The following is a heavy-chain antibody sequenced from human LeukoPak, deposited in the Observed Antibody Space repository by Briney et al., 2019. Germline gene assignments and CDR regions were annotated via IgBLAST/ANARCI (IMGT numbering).Heavy chain of an antibody. CDR2: IYYSGST. D-gene: IGHD1-26*01. J-gene: IGHJ6*03. CDR3: ARVRKSTIVGGSLRYYYYMDV. CDR1: GGSISSSSYY. V-gene: IGHV4-39*07. Sequence: PSETLSLTCTVSGGSISSSSYYWGWIRQPPGNGLEWIGSIYYSGSTYYNPSLKSRVTISVDTSKNHFSLKLSSVTAADTGVYYCARVRKSTIVGGSLRYYYYMDVWGKGTTVTVSS.